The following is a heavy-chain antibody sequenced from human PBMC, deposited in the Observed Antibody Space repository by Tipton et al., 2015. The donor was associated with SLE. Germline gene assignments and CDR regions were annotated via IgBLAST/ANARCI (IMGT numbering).Heavy chain of an antibody. J-gene: IGHJ3*02. CDR2: IGTAGDT. V-gene: IGHV3-13*04. CDR1: GFTFSSYD. D-gene: IGHD3-22*01. Sequence: SLRLSCAASGFTFSSYDMHWVRQATGKGQEWVSAIGTAGDTYYPGSVKGRFTISRENAKNSLYLQMNSLRAGDTAVYYCARTYYYDSSPAFDIWGQGTMVTVSS. CDR3: ARTYYYDSSPAFDI.